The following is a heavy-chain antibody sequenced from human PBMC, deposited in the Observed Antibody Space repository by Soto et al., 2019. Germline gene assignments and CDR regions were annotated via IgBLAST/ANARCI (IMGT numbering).Heavy chain of an antibody. D-gene: IGHD3-16*01. CDR1: GVTFSSYA. CDR2: IIPVFRTS. Sequence: QVQLVQSGAEVKKPGSSVKVSCSASGVTFSSYAFTWVRQAPGQWLEWMGNIIPVFRTSNYAQTFQGRLTISADESTKTVYRSVSSVISDDTAVFFCAEDGSWDCGGGESWGHATLVMVSS. V-gene: IGHV1-69*18. J-gene: IGHJ4*01. CDR3: AEDGSWDCGGGES.